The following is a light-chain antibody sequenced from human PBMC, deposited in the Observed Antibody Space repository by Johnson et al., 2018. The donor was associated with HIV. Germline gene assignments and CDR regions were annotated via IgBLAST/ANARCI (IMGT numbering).Light chain of an antibody. J-gene: IGLJ1*01. CDR2: ENN. CDR1: TSNIENNY. V-gene: IGLV1-51*02. Sequence: QSLLTQPPSVSAAPGQKVTVSCSGNTSNIENNYVSWYQHFPGAAPKLLIYENNKRPSGIPDRFSGSKSGTSATLAITGLQTGDEADYYCGTWDSSLSAHYAFETWTTIPVL. CDR3: GTWDSSLSAHYA.